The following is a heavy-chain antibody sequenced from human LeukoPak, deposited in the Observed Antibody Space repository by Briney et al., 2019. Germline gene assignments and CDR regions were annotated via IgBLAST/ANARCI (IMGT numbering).Heavy chain of an antibody. CDR1: GFTFSSYA. CDR3: AKSVGIAVAGPLFNWFDP. Sequence: PGGSLRLSCAASGFTFSSYAMSWVRQAPGKGLEWVSAISGSGGSTYYADSVKGRFTISRDNSKNTLYLQMNSLRAEDRAVYYCAKSVGIAVAGPLFNWFDPWGQGTLVTVSS. CDR2: ISGSGGST. D-gene: IGHD6-19*01. J-gene: IGHJ5*02. V-gene: IGHV3-23*01.